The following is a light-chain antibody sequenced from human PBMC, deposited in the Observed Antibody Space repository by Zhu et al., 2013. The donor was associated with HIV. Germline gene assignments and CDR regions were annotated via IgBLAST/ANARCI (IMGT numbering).Light chain of an antibody. CDR3: SSYAGSSTYV. V-gene: IGLV2-23*02. J-gene: IGLJ1*01. CDR2: EVT. CDR1: SSDVGTYNL. Sequence: QSALTQPASVSGSPGQSITISCTGTSSDVGTYNLVSWYRQHPGKAPKLIISEVTKRPSGVSNRFSGSKSGNTASLTISGLQAEDEADYYCSSYAGSSTYVFGTGTKVTVL.